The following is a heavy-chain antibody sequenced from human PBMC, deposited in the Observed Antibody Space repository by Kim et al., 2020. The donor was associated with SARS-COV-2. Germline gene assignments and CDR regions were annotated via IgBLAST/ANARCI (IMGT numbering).Heavy chain of an antibody. CDR3: ARDSEPYCSSTSCYYYYMDV. CDR2: IYSGGST. J-gene: IGHJ6*03. Sequence: GGSLRLSCAASGFTVSSNYMSWVRQAPGKGLEWVSVIYSGGSTYYADYAEGRYTISRYNSKNTPYLQMNSVRAEDKAVYYCARDSEPYCSSTSCYYYYMDVWGKGTAVT. CDR1: GFTVSSNY. V-gene: IGHV3-66*01. D-gene: IGHD2-2*01.